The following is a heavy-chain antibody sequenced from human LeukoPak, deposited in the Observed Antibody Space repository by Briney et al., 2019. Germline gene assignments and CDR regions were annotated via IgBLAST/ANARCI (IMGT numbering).Heavy chain of an antibody. J-gene: IGHJ4*02. Sequence: GGSLGFSCEASGFPFGSFAMGWVGRAPGRGLGWVSAIGVGGGGTYYADSVKGRFTISRDNSKNTLYLQMNSLRAEDTAVYYCAKEGPYDSSGYYARPGSFDYWGQGTLVTVSS. V-gene: IGHV3-23*01. CDR2: IGVGGGGT. CDR3: AKEGPYDSSGYYARPGSFDY. CDR1: GFPFGSFA. D-gene: IGHD3-22*01.